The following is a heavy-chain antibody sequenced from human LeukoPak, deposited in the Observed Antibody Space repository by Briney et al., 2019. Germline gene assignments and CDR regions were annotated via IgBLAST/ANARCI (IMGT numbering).Heavy chain of an antibody. CDR1: GGSFSGYY. CDR2: INHSGST. J-gene: IGHJ4*02. V-gene: IGHV4-34*01. Sequence: SETLSLTCAVYGGSFSGYYWSWIRQPPGKGLEWIGEINHSGSTNYNPSLKSRVTISVDTSKNQFSLKLSSVTAADTAVYYCARARTYYYDSSGYWFFDYWGQGTLVTVSS. CDR3: ARARTYYYDSSGYWFFDY. D-gene: IGHD3-22*01.